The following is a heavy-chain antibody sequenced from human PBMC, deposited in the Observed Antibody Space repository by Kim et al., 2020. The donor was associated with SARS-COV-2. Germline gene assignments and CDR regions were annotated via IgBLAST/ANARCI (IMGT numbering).Heavy chain of an antibody. CDR3: AKSAGTMIVVVYIDY. Sequence: AESVKGRFTNARDNSRNTVYLQMSSLLAEDTAAYYCAKSAGTMIVVVYIDYWGQGTLVTVSS. J-gene: IGHJ4*02. V-gene: IGHV3-23*01. D-gene: IGHD3-22*01.